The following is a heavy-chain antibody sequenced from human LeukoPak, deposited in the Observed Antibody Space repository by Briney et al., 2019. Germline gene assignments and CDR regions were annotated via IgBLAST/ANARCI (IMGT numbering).Heavy chain of an antibody. CDR1: GGSFSGYY. D-gene: IGHD3-10*01. CDR3: ARRLWLGEFPFNY. Sequence: PSETLSLTCAVYGGSFSGYYWSWIRQPPGKGLEWIGEINHSGSTNYNPSLKSRVTISVDTSKNQFSLKLSSVTAADTAVYYCARRLWLGEFPFNYWGRETLVTVSS. J-gene: IGHJ4*02. CDR2: INHSGST. V-gene: IGHV4-34*01.